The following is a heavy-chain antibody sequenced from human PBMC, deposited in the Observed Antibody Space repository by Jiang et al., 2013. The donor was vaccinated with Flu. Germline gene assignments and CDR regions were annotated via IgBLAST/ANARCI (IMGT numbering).Heavy chain of an antibody. CDR3: AGGSGWLTDY. D-gene: IGHD6-19*01. Sequence: LLKPSETLTLTCTVSGDSITSYFWNWIRQPPGKGLEWIGNFHYSESPNYNPSLKSRVTISVDASKNQVSLNLKSVTAADTAVYYCAGGSGWLTDYWGQGTLVTVSS. V-gene: IGHV4-59*01. J-gene: IGHJ4*02. CDR2: FHYSESP. CDR1: GDSITSYF.